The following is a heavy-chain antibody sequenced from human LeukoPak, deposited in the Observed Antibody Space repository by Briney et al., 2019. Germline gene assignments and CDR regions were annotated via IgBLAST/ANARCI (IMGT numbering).Heavy chain of an antibody. V-gene: IGHV3-48*03. CDR3: AELGITMIGGV. CDR1: GFTFSSYE. J-gene: IGHJ6*04. Sequence: GGSLRLSCAASGFTFSSYEMNCVRQAPGKGLEWVSCISSIGSTIYYTDPLKGRFTISKNNAKNSLCLQMNSLRAEDTAVYYCAELGITMIGGVWGKGTTVTISS. D-gene: IGHD3-10*02. CDR2: ISSIGSTI.